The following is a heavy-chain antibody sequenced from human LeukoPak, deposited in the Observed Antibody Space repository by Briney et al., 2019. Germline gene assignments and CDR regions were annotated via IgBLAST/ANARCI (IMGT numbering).Heavy chain of an antibody. CDR1: GFIAXSXX. CDR2: IYSGGST. Sequence: GGSVRLSCTASGFIAXSXXXXXVXQAPGXXLXWVSLIYSGGSTYYADSVMGRSTISRDKSNNTLYLQMNSLRAEDTAVYYCATGGRSGVAFESWGQGTLVTVSS. D-gene: IGHD2-15*01. J-gene: IGHJ4*02. CDR3: ATGGRSGVAFES. V-gene: IGHV3-53*01.